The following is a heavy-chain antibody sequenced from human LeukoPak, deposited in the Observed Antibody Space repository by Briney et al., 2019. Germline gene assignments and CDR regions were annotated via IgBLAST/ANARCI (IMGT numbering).Heavy chain of an antibody. D-gene: IGHD1-1*01. Sequence: GGSLRLSCAVSGITFSSDAMSWVRQAPGKGLEWVSAISGSGGSTYYADSVKGRFTISRDNSKNTLYLQMNNLRAEDTAVYYCVKMEGGRDYWGQGALVTVSS. CDR2: ISGSGGST. CDR3: VKMEGGRDY. V-gene: IGHV3-23*01. CDR1: GITFSSDA. J-gene: IGHJ4*02.